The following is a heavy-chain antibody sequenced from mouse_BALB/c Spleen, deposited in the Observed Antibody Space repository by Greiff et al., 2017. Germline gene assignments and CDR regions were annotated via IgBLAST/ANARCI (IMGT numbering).Heavy chain of an antibody. J-gene: IGHJ1*01. D-gene: IGHD1-2*01. CDR1: GYTFTSYW. CDR2: IYPGDGDT. Sequence: QVQLQQSGAELARPGASVKLSCKASGYTFTSYWMQWVKQRPGQGLEWIGAIYPGDGDTRYTQKFKGKATLTADKSSSTAYMQLSSLASEDSAVYYCAKTTATWYFDVWGAGTTVTVSS. CDR3: AKTTATWYFDV. V-gene: IGHV1-87*01.